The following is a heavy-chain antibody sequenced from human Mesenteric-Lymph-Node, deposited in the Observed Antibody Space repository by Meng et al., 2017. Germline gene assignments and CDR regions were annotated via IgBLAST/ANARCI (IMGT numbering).Heavy chain of an antibody. D-gene: IGHD5-18*01. J-gene: IGHJ4*02. CDR3: ARAAYTYGYVGGYFDY. CDR2: IYHSGST. Sequence: SETLSLTCTVSGGSFSSYYWSWIRQPPGKGLEWIGHIYHSGSTNYNPSLKSRVTISIDTSKNQFSLRLKSVTAADTAVYYCARAAYTYGYVGGYFDYWGQGTLVTVSS. CDR1: GGSFSSYY. V-gene: IGHV4-59*01.